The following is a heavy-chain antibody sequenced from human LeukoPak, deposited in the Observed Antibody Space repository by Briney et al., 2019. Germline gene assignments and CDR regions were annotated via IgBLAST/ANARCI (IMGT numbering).Heavy chain of an antibody. D-gene: IGHD6-19*01. CDR2: ISGSGGST. CDR3: AKGQKYSSGWYSFDY. Sequence: GGSLRLSCAASGFTFSSYAMSWVRQAPGKGLEWVSAISGSGGSTYYVDSVKGRFTISRDNSKNTLYLQMNSLRAEDTAVYYCAKGQKYSSGWYSFDYWGQGTLVTVSS. V-gene: IGHV3-23*01. J-gene: IGHJ4*02. CDR1: GFTFSSYA.